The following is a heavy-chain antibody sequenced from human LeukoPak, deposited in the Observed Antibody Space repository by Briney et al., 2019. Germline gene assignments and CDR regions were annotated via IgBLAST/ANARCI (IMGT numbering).Heavy chain of an antibody. D-gene: IGHD3-22*01. CDR3: AGLVGRYSSGLYYYYFDY. Sequence: SGTLSLTCTVSGDSINSLDLWSWVRQPPGKGLEWIGEMYLSGITHSDPSVKSRVTISIDKSKNQFFLNLSSVTAADTAVYYCAGLVGRYSSGLYYYYFDYWGQGTLVTVSS. CDR2: MYLSGIT. J-gene: IGHJ4*02. CDR1: GDSINSLDL. V-gene: IGHV4-4*02.